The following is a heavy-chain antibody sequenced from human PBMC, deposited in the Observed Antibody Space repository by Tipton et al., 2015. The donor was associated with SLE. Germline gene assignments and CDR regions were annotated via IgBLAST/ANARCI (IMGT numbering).Heavy chain of an antibody. CDR2: IYYSGNT. J-gene: IGHJ6*04. Sequence: TLSLTCTIPGGSISSGGYYWTWIRQLTGKGLEWIGYIYYSGNTYYNPSLGGRLTISVDTSKDQFSWRLTSVTAADTAVYYCARATDWILSTDVLGKGTTVTVSS. V-gene: IGHV4-31*03. CDR3: ARATDWILSTDV. CDR1: GGSISSGGYY. D-gene: IGHD2-2*03.